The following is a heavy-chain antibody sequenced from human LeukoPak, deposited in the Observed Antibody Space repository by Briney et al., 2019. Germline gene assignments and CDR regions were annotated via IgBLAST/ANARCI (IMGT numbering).Heavy chain of an antibody. CDR1: GVTFSSYS. CDR2: ISSSSSYI. V-gene: IGHV3-21*01. CDR3: ARYDIVGAPEPGI. Sequence: GGSLRLSCAASGVTFSSYSMNWVRQAQGKGLEWVSSISSSSSYIYYADSVKGRFTISRDNANNSLYMKMNSLRANDTTVYYCARYDIVGAPEPGICGQGPMVTVSS. D-gene: IGHD1-26*01. J-gene: IGHJ3*02.